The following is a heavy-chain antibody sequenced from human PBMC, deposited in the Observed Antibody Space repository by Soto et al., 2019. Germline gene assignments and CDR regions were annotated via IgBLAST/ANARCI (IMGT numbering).Heavy chain of an antibody. Sequence: GASVKISCKASGYTLTSYYMHWARQAPGQGLEWMGIINPSGGSTTYAQKFQGRVTMTRDTSTSTVYMELNSLRSEDTAVYYCARDGNFDSSGYYYGHVDYWGQGTLVTVSS. D-gene: IGHD3-22*01. V-gene: IGHV1-46*01. CDR3: ARDGNFDSSGYYYGHVDY. CDR1: GYTLTSYY. CDR2: INPSGGST. J-gene: IGHJ4*02.